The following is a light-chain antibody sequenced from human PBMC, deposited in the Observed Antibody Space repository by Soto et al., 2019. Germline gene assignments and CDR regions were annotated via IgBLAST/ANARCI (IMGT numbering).Light chain of an antibody. CDR2: GAS. CDR1: QRVRSN. V-gene: IGKV3-15*01. J-gene: IGKJ1*01. Sequence: EIVMTQSPATLSVSPGERAALSCRASQRVRSNLARYQQKPGQAPRLLIYGASTRATGIPARFSGSGSGTEFTFSSSSLQSGDFAVYYCQQYNGWPPTFGQGTKVDIK. CDR3: QQYNGWPPT.